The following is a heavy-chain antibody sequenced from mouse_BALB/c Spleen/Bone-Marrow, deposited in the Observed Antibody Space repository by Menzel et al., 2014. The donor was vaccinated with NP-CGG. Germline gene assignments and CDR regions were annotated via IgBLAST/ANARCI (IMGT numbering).Heavy chain of an antibody. CDR2: ISSGGSYT. V-gene: IGHV5-6-4*01. J-gene: IGHJ1*01. D-gene: IGHD3-3*01. CDR1: GFTFSSYT. Sequence: EVHLVESGGGLVKPGGSLKLSCAASGFTFSSYTMSWVRPTPEKRLEWVATISSGGSYTYYPDSVKGRFTISRDNAKNTLYLQMSSLKSEDTAMYYCTRDPGRGRYFNVWGAGTTVTVSS. CDR3: TRDPGRGRYFNV.